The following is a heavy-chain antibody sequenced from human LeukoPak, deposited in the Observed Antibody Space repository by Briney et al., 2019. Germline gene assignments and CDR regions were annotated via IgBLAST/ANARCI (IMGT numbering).Heavy chain of an antibody. CDR2: IYHSGST. J-gene: IGHJ4*02. D-gene: IGHD5-12*01. CDR3: ARLYGGYPPFDY. CDR1: GGSISSGGYY. V-gene: IGHV4-30-2*01. Sequence: SQTLSLTCTVSGGSISSGGYYWSWIRQPPGKGLEWIGYIYHSGSTYYNPSLKSRVTISVDRSKNQFSLKLSSVTAADTAVYYCARLYGGYPPFDYWGQGTLVTVSS.